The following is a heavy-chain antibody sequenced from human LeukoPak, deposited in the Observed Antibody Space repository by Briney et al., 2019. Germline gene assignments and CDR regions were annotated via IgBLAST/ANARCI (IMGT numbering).Heavy chain of an antibody. CDR3: AKQALYCSSTSCYIFRT. Sequence: GGSLRLSCAVSGFPFSNSWMYWVRQAPGKGLEGVANIKKDGSGISYVDSVKGRFIISRDNARNSLYLQMNSLRAEDTAVYYCAKQALYCSSTSCYIFRTWGQGTLVTVSS. CDR2: IKKDGSGI. D-gene: IGHD2-2*02. V-gene: IGHV3-7*03. J-gene: IGHJ4*02. CDR1: GFPFSNSW.